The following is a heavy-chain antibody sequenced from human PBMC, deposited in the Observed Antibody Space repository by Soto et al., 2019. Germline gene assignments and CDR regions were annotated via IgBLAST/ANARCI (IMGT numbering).Heavy chain of an antibody. CDR3: ARDIVSVVVVAANCMDV. Sequence: PGGSLRLSCAASGFTFSSYAMHWVRQAPGKGLEWVAVISYDGSNKYYADSVKGRFTISRDNSKNTLYPQMNSLRAEDTAVYYCARDIVSVVVVAANCMDVWGQGTTVTVSS. D-gene: IGHD2-15*01. J-gene: IGHJ6*02. V-gene: IGHV3-30-3*01. CDR2: ISYDGSNK. CDR1: GFTFSSYA.